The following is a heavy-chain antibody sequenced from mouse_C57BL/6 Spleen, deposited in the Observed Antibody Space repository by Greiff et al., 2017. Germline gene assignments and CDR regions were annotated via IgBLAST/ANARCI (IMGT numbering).Heavy chain of an antibody. CDR3: ARYPIWDFSLMDY. J-gene: IGHJ4*01. D-gene: IGHD4-1*01. Sequence: EVQRVESGGGLVQPGGSLSLSCAASGFTFTDYYMSWVRQPPGKALEWLGFIRNKANGYTTEYSASVKGRFTISRDNSQSILYLQMNALRAEDSATYYCARYPIWDFSLMDYWGQGTSVTVSS. CDR2: IRNKANGYTT. V-gene: IGHV7-3*01. CDR1: GFTFTDYY.